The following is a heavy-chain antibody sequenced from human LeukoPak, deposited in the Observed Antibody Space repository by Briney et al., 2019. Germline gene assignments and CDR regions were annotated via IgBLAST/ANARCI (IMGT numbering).Heavy chain of an antibody. D-gene: IGHD4-17*01. CDR1: GYTFTSYA. J-gene: IGHJ4*02. CDR3: ARGYGDYAATLSYYFDY. CDR2: INTNTGNP. V-gene: IGHV7-4-1*02. Sequence: ASVKVSCKASGYTFTSYAMNWVRQAPGQGLEWMGWINTNTGNPTYAQGFTGRFVFSLDTSVSTAYLQISSLKAEDTAVYYCARGYGDYAATLSYYFDYWGQGTLVTVSS.